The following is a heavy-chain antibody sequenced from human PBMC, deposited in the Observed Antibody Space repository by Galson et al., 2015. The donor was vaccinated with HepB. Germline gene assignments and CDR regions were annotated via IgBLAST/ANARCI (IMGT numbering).Heavy chain of an antibody. CDR3: AKDIGYYYGSGSYHNGEGRARDDP. CDR1: GFTFSHYY. D-gene: IGHD3-10*01. J-gene: IGHJ5*02. CDR2: ISGSGGLT. V-gene: IGHV3-11*05. Sequence: SLRLSCAASGFTFSHYYMYWIRQAPGKGLEWVSYISGSGGLTSYADSVKGRFTISRDNSKNTLYLQMNSLRAEDTAVYYCAKDIGYYYGSGSYHNGEGRARDDPWGQGTLVTVSS.